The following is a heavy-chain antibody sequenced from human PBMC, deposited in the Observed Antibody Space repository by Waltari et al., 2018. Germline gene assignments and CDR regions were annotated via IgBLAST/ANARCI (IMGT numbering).Heavy chain of an antibody. CDR3: ARNVLRDNFDN. J-gene: IGHJ4*02. D-gene: IGHD2-15*01. CDR1: GFTFGIYW. Sequence: EVQLVESGGDLVQPGGSLRLSCAASGFTFGIYWMNWVRQAPEKGLEWVASISPDGSDKYYVDSVKGRFTISRDNAKNSLFLQMNSLRVDDTALYYCARNVLRDNFDNLGPGTLVTVSS. V-gene: IGHV3-7*01. CDR2: ISPDGSDK.